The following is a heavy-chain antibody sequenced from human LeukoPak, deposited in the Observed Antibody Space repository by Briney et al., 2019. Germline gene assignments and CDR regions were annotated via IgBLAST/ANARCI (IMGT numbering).Heavy chain of an antibody. V-gene: IGHV3-30*02. Sequence: GGSLRLSCAASGFTFSSYSMNWVRQAPGKGLEWVAFIRYDGSNKYYADSVKGRFTISRDNSKNTLYLQMNSLRAEDTAVYYCAKRGTYYYGSGSPYYYYMDVWGKGTTVTISS. CDR2: IRYDGSNK. CDR1: GFTFSSYS. D-gene: IGHD3-10*01. CDR3: AKRGTYYYGSGSPYYYYMDV. J-gene: IGHJ6*03.